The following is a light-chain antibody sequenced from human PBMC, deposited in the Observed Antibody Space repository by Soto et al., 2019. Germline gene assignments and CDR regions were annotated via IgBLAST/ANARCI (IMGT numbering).Light chain of an antibody. CDR3: QTWDTGIVL. CDR1: SGHSSYA. J-gene: IGLJ2*01. Sequence: QLVLTQSPSASASLGASVKLTCTLSSGHSSYAIAWYQQQPEKGPRYLMRLNTDGSHTKGDGIPDRFSGSRSGAECYLIISSLQSEDEADYYCQTWDTGIVLFGGGTKLTVL. V-gene: IGLV4-69*01. CDR2: LNTDGSH.